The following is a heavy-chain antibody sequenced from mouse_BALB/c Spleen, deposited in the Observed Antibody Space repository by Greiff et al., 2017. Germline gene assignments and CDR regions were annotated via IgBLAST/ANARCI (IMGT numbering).Heavy chain of an antibody. CDR1: GFTFSDYY. V-gene: IGHV5-4*02. CDR3: ARDGEYGNYFDY. D-gene: IGHD2-10*02. Sequence: VQRVESGGGLVKPGGSLKLSCAASGFTFSDYYMYWVRQTPEKRLEWVATISDGGSYTYYPDSVKGRFTISRDNAKNNLYLQMSSLKSEDTAMYYCARDGEYGNYFDYWGQGTTLTVSS. J-gene: IGHJ2*01. CDR2: ISDGGSYT.